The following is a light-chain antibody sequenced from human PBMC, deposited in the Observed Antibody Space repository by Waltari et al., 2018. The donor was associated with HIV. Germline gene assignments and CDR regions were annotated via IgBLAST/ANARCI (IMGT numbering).Light chain of an antibody. CDR2: YDN. V-gene: IGLV1-51*01. Sequence: QSVLTQPPSVSAAAGQKVTISCPGRYYSVRDNYVSWYQQVPGTAPKLLIYYDNKRRSGIPDRFSGSKSDTSATLGITGLQTGDEADYYCRAWDSSLRAFVFGGGTRRTV. CDR3: RAWDSSLRAFV. J-gene: IGLJ2*01. CDR1: YYSVRDNY.